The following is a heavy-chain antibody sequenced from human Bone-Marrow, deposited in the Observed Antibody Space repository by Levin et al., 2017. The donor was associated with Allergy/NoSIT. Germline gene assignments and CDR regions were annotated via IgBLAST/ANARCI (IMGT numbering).Heavy chain of an antibody. D-gene: IGHD2-15*01. J-gene: IGHJ4*02. CDR3: TRDRAVGAYGYYFVY. CDR1: GFSVSSSA. Sequence: GGSLRLSCGASGFSVSSSAMHWVRQAPGKGLEWVALISYDGNNKYYADSVKGRFTISRDSSENTLYLQMNRLRAVDTAVYYCTRDRAVGAYGYYFVYWGQGSLVTVSA. V-gene: IGHV3-30-3*01. CDR2: ISYDGNNK.